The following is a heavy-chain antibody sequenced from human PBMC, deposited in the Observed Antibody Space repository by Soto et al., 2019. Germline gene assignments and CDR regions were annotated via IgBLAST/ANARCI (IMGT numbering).Heavy chain of an antibody. Sequence: EVQLVESGGGLVKPGGSLRLSCAASGFTFSRYSMNWVRHAPGKGLEWVSSISSSSSYIYYADSVKGRFTISRDNAKNSLYLQMNSLRAEDTAVYYCARDNARGDYSIDYWGQGTLVTVSS. D-gene: IGHD4-17*01. CDR1: GFTFSRYS. V-gene: IGHV3-21*03. CDR3: ARDNARGDYSIDY. CDR2: ISSSSSYI. J-gene: IGHJ4*02.